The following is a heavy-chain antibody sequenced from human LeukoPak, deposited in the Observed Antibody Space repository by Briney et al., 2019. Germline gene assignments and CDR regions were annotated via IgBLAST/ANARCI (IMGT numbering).Heavy chain of an antibody. Sequence: GGSLRLSCVVSGFTFSRSTMTWVRQAPGKGLEWVATIKNDGSDKYYVDSVKGRFTLSRDNAKNSVYLQMNSLRVEDTAVYYCVNLGYSDGGQGTLVTVSS. CDR1: GFTFSRST. CDR2: IKNDGSDK. J-gene: IGHJ4*02. CDR3: VNLGYSD. V-gene: IGHV3-7*01. D-gene: IGHD5-12*01.